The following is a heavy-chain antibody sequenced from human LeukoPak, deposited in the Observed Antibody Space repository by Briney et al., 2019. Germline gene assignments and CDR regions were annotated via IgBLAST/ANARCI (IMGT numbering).Heavy chain of an antibody. J-gene: IGHJ4*02. CDR3: ARVEGGGYAVDY. V-gene: IGHV3-53*01. CDR1: GFTVSSNY. CDR2: IYSGGST. D-gene: IGHD5-12*01. Sequence: GGSLRLSCAASGFTVSSNYMSWVRQAPGKGLEWVSVIYSGGSTYYADSVKGRFTISRDNSKNTVYLQMNSLRVEDKAVYYCARVEGGGYAVDYWGQGTLVTVSS.